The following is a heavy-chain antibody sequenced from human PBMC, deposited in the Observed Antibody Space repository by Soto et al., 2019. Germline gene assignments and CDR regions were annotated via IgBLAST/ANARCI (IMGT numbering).Heavy chain of an antibody. CDR3: ARVPDIELVPADPYGMDV. Sequence: ASVKVSCKASGYTFTSYYMHWVRQAPGQGLEWMGIINPSGGSTSYAQKFQGRVTMTRDTSTSTVYMELSSLRSEDTAVYYCARVPDIELVPADPYGMDVWGQGTTVTVSS. CDR1: GYTFTSYY. CDR2: INPSGGST. J-gene: IGHJ6*02. V-gene: IGHV1-46*01. D-gene: IGHD2-2*01.